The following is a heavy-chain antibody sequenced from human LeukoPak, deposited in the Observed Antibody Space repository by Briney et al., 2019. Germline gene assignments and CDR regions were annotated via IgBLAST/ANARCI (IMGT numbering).Heavy chain of an antibody. V-gene: IGHV3-74*01. CDR2: INSDGSST. J-gene: IGHJ4*02. CDR3: ARDPRDYGDYGGGYFDY. CDR1: GFTFSSYR. Sequence: GGSLRLSCAASGFTFSSYRMHWVRQAPGKGLVWVSRINSDGSSTSYADSVKGRFTISRDNAKNTLYLQMNSLRAEDTAVYYCARDPRDYGDYGGGYFDYWGQGTLVTVSS. D-gene: IGHD4-17*01.